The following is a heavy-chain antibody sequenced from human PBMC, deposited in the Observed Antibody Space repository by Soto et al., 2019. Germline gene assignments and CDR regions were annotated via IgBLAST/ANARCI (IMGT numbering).Heavy chain of an antibody. CDR2: INPSGGST. D-gene: IGHD6-6*01. CDR3: ARDGTRAARAGRGGVDY. CDR1: GYTFTSYY. V-gene: IGHV1-46*03. Sequence: QVQLVQSGAEVKKPGASVKVSCKASGYTFTSYYMHWVRQAPGQGLEWMGIINPSGGSTSYAQKFQGRVTMTRDTSTSTVYMELSSLRSEDTAVYYCARDGTRAARAGRGGVDYWGQGTLVTVSS. J-gene: IGHJ4*02.